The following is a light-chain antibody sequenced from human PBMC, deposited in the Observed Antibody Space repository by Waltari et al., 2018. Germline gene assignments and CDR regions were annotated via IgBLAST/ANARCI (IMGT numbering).Light chain of an antibody. CDR2: DVT. CDR1: NNDVGASKF. CDR3: CSFTATHTLL. J-gene: IGLJ2*01. Sequence: QSALTQPASVSGSPGQSITISCTGTNNDVGASKFVPWYQQHPGSAPQLMIYDVTERPSGISYRFSGSKSANTASLTISGLLPEDEAIYYCCSFTATHTLLFGGGTTVTVL. V-gene: IGLV2-14*03.